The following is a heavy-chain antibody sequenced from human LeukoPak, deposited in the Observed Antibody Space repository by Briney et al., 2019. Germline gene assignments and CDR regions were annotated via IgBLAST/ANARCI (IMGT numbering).Heavy chain of an antibody. CDR1: GFTFSSYA. D-gene: IGHD5-18*01. V-gene: IGHV3-23*01. Sequence: HPGGSLRLSCAASGFTFSSYAMGWVRQAPGKGLEWVSVITASGGNTYYADSVRGRFTISRDNSKNTLYLQVNSLRAEDTAVYYCAKGNGYSYGRYYFDYWGQGTLVTVSS. CDR3: AKGNGYSYGRYYFDY. J-gene: IGHJ4*02. CDR2: ITASGGNT.